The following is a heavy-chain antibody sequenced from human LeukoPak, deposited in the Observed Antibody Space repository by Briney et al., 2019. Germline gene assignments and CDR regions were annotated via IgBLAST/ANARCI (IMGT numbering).Heavy chain of an antibody. Sequence: GASVKVSCKASGYTFTSYGISWVRQAPGQGLEWMGWISAYNGNTNCAQKLQGRVTMTTDTSTSTAYMELRSLRSDDTAVYYCARVNYDILTGSSDAFDIWGQGTMVTVSS. D-gene: IGHD3-9*01. V-gene: IGHV1-18*01. CDR2: ISAYNGNT. CDR1: GYTFTSYG. J-gene: IGHJ3*02. CDR3: ARVNYDILTGSSDAFDI.